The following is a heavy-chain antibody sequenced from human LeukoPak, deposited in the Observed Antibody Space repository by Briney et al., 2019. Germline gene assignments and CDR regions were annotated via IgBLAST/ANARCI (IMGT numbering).Heavy chain of an antibody. V-gene: IGHV3-30*02. CDR2: IRYDGSNK. CDR3: AKDKTYYDFWSGHDAFDI. J-gene: IGHJ3*02. Sequence: PGGSLRLSCAASGFTFSSYGMHWVRQAPGKGLEWVAFIRYDGSNKYYADSVKGRFTISRDNSKNTLYLQMNSLRAEDTAVYHCAKDKTYYDFWSGHDAFDIWGQGTMVTVSS. D-gene: IGHD3-3*01. CDR1: GFTFSSYG.